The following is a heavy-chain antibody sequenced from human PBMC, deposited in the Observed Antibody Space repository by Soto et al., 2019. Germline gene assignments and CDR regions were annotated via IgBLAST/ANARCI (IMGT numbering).Heavy chain of an antibody. CDR2: IYYSGST. Sequence: TLSLTCTVSGGSISSYYWSWIRQPPGKGLEWIGYIYYSGSTNYNPSLKSRVTISVDTSKNQFSLKLSSVTAADTAVYYCARGGPYSSSWDFDYWGQGTLVTVSS. CDR3: ARGGPYSSSWDFDY. V-gene: IGHV4-59*01. CDR1: GGSISSYY. D-gene: IGHD6-13*01. J-gene: IGHJ4*02.